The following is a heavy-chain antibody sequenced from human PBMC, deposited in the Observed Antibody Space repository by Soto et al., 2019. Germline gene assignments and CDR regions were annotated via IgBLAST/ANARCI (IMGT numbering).Heavy chain of an antibody. CDR3: ARIGWGGDS. CDR2: IPNNRSP. Sequence: WESLSLTCSVSGGTVRTGSYHWSWIRQPQGKVLEWIRFIPNNRSPDYNPSLKSRVVVWIDRSKNQFSLKVNSVTAADTAVYFCARIGWGGDSWGQGTLVTVSS. J-gene: IGHJ4*02. D-gene: IGHD7-27*01. CDR1: GGTVRTGSYH. V-gene: IGHV4-61*01.